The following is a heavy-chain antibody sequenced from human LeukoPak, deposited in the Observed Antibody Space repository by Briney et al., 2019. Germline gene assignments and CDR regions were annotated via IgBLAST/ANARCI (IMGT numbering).Heavy chain of an antibody. V-gene: IGHV3-64*01. CDR1: GFTFSNYA. J-gene: IGHJ6*03. CDR2: ISSNGGST. CDR3: ARVDPGGFGEFFSYMDV. D-gene: IGHD3-10*01. Sequence: PGGSLRLSCAASGFTFSNYAMHWVRQAPGKGLEYVSAISSNGGSTYYANSVKGRFTISRDNSKNTLYLQMGSLRAEDMATYYCARVDPGGFGEFFSYMDVWGKGTTVTVSS.